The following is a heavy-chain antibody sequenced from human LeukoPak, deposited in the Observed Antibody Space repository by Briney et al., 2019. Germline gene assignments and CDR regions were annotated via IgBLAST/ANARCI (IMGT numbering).Heavy chain of an antibody. CDR1: GFTFSSYA. V-gene: IGHV3-23*01. J-gene: IGHJ3*02. CDR3: AKDRGGDFYDAFDI. Sequence: GGSLRLSCAASGFTFSSYAMSWVRQAPWKGLEWVSGISGSGGTKYYADSVKGRFTISRDNSKNILYLQMNSLRAEDTAVYYCAKDRGGDFYDAFDIWGPGTLVTVSS. CDR2: ISGSGGTK. D-gene: IGHD2-21*01.